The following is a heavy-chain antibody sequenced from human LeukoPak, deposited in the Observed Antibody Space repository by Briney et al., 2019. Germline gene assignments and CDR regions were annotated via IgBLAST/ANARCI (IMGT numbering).Heavy chain of an antibody. CDR1: GFTFSSYA. V-gene: IGHV3-64D*09. J-gene: IGHJ4*02. D-gene: IGHD5-24*01. CDR3: VKACDRRWLQLDY. Sequence: PGGSLRLSCSASGFTFSSYAMHWVRQAPGKGLEHVSAISSNGGSTYYADSVKGRFTISRDNSKNTLYLQMSSLRAEDTAVYYCVKACDRRWLQLDYWGQGTLVTVSS. CDR2: ISSNGGST.